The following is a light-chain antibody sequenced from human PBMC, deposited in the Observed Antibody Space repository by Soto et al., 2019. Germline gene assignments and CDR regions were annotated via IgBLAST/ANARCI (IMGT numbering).Light chain of an antibody. Sequence: EIVLTQSPATLSLSPGERATLSCRASQSVSSYLAWYQQKPGQAPRLLIYDASNRATGIPARFSGSGSGTDFTLTISSLEPEDVAVYYCQQHSNGPPWTFGQGTKVEIK. V-gene: IGKV3-11*01. CDR2: DAS. CDR1: QSVSSY. J-gene: IGKJ1*01. CDR3: QQHSNGPPWT.